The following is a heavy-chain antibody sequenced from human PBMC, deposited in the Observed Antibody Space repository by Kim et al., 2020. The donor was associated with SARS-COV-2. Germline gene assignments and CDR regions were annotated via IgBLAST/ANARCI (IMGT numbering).Heavy chain of an antibody. V-gene: IGHV3-30*18. Sequence: GGSLRLSCVVSGFTFRKYGMHWVRQAPGKGLEWVAAISYDGTEKYHGGSVKGRFIISRDNSKNTLYLQMNSLKTEDTAKYSCAKFGDRAMVGDAIDAWGRGTTVIVPS. CDR3: AKFGDRAMVGDAIDA. CDR2: ISYDGTEK. CDR1: GFTFRKYG. D-gene: IGHD5-18*01. J-gene: IGHJ6*02.